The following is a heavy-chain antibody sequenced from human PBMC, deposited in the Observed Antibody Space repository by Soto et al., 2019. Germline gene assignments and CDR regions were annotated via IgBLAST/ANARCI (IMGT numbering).Heavy chain of an antibody. CDR2: MSGTGGST. D-gene: IGHD6-19*01. Sequence: EVQLLESGGGLVQPGRSLRLSCAASGFTFSSYAMNWVRQAPGKGLEWVSAMSGTGGSTYYADSVKGRFTISRDNSKNTLYLQMNSLRVEDTAMFYCATAGFSSGWSPSYFDYWGQGTLVTVSS. J-gene: IGHJ4*02. V-gene: IGHV3-23*01. CDR1: GFTFSSYA. CDR3: ATAGFSSGWSPSYFDY.